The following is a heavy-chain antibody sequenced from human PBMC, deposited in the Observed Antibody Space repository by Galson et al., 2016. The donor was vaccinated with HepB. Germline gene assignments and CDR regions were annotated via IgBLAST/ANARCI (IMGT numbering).Heavy chain of an antibody. CDR1: GFTFSSYA. CDR2: ISGSGGST. Sequence: SLRLSCAASGFTFSSYAMSWVRQAPGKGLEWVSSISGSGGSTDAADSVKGRFTISRDNSNNTLYLQMNGLRAKDTAVYYCAKERLVRRIFDHWGQGTLLTVSS. CDR3: AKERLVRRIFDH. J-gene: IGHJ4*02. D-gene: IGHD1-1*01. V-gene: IGHV3-23*01.